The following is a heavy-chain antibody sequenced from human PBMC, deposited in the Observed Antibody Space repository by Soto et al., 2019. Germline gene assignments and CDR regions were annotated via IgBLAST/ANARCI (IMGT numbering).Heavy chain of an antibody. CDR3: AREGWPLLQTGMDV. Sequence: PGGSLRLSCVASGFTFRSYTMNWVRQAPGKGLEWVSGIRGFSPYAFYADSVKGRFTISRDNAQNSLFLQINSLRDEDTAVYYCAREGWPLLQTGMDVWGQGTTVTVSS. V-gene: IGHV3-21*01. CDR2: IRGFSPYA. J-gene: IGHJ6*02. D-gene: IGHD2-15*01. CDR1: GFTFRSYT.